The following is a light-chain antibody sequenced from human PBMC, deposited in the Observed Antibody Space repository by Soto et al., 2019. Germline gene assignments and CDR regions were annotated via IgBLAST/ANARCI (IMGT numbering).Light chain of an antibody. J-gene: IGLJ1*01. CDR1: SSDVGSYNL. V-gene: IGLV2-23*01. CDR3: CSYAGSSTYV. CDR2: EGS. Sequence: QSALTQPASVSGSPGQLVTISCTGTSSDVGSYNLVSWYQHHPGKAPKLMIYEGSKRPSGVSNRFSGSKSGNTASLTISGLQAEDEADYFCCSYAGSSTYVFGSGTKVTVL.